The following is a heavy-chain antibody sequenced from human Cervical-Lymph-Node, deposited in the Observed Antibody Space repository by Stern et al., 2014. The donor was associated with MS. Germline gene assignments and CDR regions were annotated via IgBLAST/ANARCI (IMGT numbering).Heavy chain of an antibody. CDR1: GYNFSNYW. D-gene: IGHD2-21*01. CDR3: ARWSVACDY. V-gene: IGHV5-51*03. Sequence: EVQLVESGAELKKPGESLKISCKTSGYNFSNYWVAWVRQVSGKGLEWIGIIYPGDSDIRSSPSFPGPVTMYVEKSTTTAYLQWKSLKASDTAVYYCARWSVACDYWGQGALITVSS. J-gene: IGHJ4*02. CDR2: IYPGDSDI.